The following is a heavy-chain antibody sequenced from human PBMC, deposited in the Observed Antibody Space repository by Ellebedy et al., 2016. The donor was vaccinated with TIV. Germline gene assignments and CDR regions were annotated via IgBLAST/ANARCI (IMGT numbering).Heavy chain of an antibody. J-gene: IGHJ4*02. CDR3: VRDLTNPVTGDY. Sequence: AASVKVSCKASGYTFTGYYIHRVRQAPGPGPEWVRWIQPDNGVTVDEQKLQGRVTITGDTSISTGYMELSSLRSEDTAIYYCVRDLTNPVTGDYWGQGTLVFVSS. D-gene: IGHD4-11*01. CDR2: IQPDNGVT. CDR1: GYTFTGYY. V-gene: IGHV1-2*02.